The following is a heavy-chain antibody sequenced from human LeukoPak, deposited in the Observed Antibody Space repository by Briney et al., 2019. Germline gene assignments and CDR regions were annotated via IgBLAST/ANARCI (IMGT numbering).Heavy chain of an antibody. V-gene: IGHV4-39*01. J-gene: IGHJ4*02. CDR3: ASSGSYYHFDY. Sequence: SETLSRTCTVSGGSISSSGYYWGWIRQPPGNGLEWIGTIYYTGTTYYNPSLKSRLTISVDTSKNQFSLKLSSVTAADTAVYYCASSGSYYHFDYWGQGTLVTVSS. CDR2: IYYTGTT. D-gene: IGHD3-10*01. CDR1: GGSISSSGYY.